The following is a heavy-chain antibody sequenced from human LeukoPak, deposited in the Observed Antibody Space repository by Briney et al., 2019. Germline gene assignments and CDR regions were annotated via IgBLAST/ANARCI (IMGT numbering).Heavy chain of an antibody. Sequence: GGSLRLSCAASGFTFSSYSMNWVRHAPGKGLEWVSSISSSSSYIYYADSVKGRFTISRDNAKNSLYLQMNSLRAEDTAVYYCARGGVGATTDYWGQGTLVTVSS. V-gene: IGHV3-21*01. CDR1: GFTFSSYS. CDR3: ARGGVGATTDY. CDR2: ISSSSSYI. J-gene: IGHJ4*02. D-gene: IGHD1-26*01.